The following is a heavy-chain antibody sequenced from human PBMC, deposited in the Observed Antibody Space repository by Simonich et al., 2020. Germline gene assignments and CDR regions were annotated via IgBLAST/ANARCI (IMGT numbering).Heavy chain of an antibody. Sequence: QLQLQESGPGLVKPSETLSLTCTVSGGSISSSSYYWGWIRQPPGKGLEWIGSIYYSGSTYYNQSLKIRVTISVDTSKNQFSLKLSSVTAADTAVYYCARRGYCSSTSCYDAFDIWGQGTMVTVSS. V-gene: IGHV4-39*01. J-gene: IGHJ3*02. CDR3: ARRGYCSSTSCYDAFDI. D-gene: IGHD2-2*01. CDR2: IYYSGST. CDR1: GGSISSSSYY.